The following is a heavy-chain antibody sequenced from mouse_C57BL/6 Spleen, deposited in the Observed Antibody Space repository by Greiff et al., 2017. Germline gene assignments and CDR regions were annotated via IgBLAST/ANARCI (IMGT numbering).Heavy chain of an antibody. CDR1: GYTFTDYE. V-gene: IGHV1-15*01. D-gene: IGHD1-1*01. Sequence: QVQLQQSGAELVRPGASVTLSCKASGYTFTDYEMHWVKQTPVHGLEWIGAIDPETGGTAYNQKFKGKAILTAAKSSSTAYMELRSLTSEDSAVYYCTRGPYYGSSGDWYFDVWGTGTTVTVSS. CDR2: IDPETGGT. J-gene: IGHJ1*03. CDR3: TRGPYYGSSGDWYFDV.